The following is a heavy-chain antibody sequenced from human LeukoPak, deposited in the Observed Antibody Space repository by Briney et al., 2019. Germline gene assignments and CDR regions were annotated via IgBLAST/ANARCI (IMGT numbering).Heavy chain of an antibody. J-gene: IGHJ4*02. CDR3: ARCFGSGCPNGVFDY. CDR2: IYYSGTT. CDR1: GASINYYY. Sequence: SETLSLTCTVSGASINYYYWTWIRQPPGKGLEWIAYIYYSGTTNYNPSLKSRVTISIDTSKNQFSLKLSSVTAADTAVYYCARCFGSGCPNGVFDYWGQGTLVTVSS. V-gene: IGHV4-59*01. D-gene: IGHD6-19*01.